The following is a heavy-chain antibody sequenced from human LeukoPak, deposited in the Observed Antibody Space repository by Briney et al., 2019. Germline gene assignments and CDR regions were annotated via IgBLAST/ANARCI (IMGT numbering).Heavy chain of an antibody. Sequence: PSETLSLTCTDSGGSISSSSYYWGWIRQPPGKGLEWIGSIYYSGSTYYNPSLKSRVTIFIDTSKNDFSLKLSSVTAADTAVYYCARLTGTTPLDCWGQGILVTVSS. D-gene: IGHD1-20*01. J-gene: IGHJ4*02. CDR1: GGSISSSSYY. CDR2: IYYSGST. V-gene: IGHV4-39*02. CDR3: ARLTGTTPLDC.